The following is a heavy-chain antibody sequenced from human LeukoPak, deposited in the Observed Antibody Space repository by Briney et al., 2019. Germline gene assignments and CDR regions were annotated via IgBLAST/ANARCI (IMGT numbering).Heavy chain of an antibody. CDR3: TRGITGHYPSLGGFAFDI. CDR2: SHYDGST. J-gene: IGHJ3*02. V-gene: IGHV4-59*11. CDR1: GASITQHY. Sequence: SEPLSLTCTVSGASITQHYWSWIRQPTGKGLEYIGYSHYDGSTNYTSSVRSRVTILVDTSKNQFTLNLRSVTAADTAKYYCTRGITGHYPSLGGFAFDIWGQGTMVAVSS. D-gene: IGHD3-16*01.